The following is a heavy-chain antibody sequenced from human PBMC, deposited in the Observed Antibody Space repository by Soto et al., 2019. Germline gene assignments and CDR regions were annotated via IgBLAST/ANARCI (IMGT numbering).Heavy chain of an antibody. V-gene: IGHV1-69*13. Sequence: SVKVSCKASGGTFSSYAISWVRQAPGQGLEWMGGIIPIFGTANYAQKFQGRVTITADESTSTAYMELSSLRSEDTAVYYCARGGQQLAHYYYGMDVWGQGTTVTVSS. CDR3: ARGGQQLAHYYYGMDV. D-gene: IGHD6-13*01. CDR2: IIPIFGTA. J-gene: IGHJ6*02. CDR1: GGTFSSYA.